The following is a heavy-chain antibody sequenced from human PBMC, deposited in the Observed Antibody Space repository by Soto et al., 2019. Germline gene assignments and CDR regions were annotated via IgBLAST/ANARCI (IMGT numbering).Heavy chain of an antibody. J-gene: IGHJ6*02. Sequence: QVQLVQSGAEVKKPGSSVKVSCKASGGTFSSYAISWVRQAPGQGLEWMGGIIPIFGTANYAQKFQGRVTITADESTSTAYMELSSLRSEDTAVYYCARGDFRWFTVEPNYSYYYGMDVWGQGTTVTVSS. CDR1: GGTFSSYA. CDR2: IIPIFGTA. CDR3: ARGDFRWFTVEPNYSYYYGMDV. D-gene: IGHD4-17*01. V-gene: IGHV1-69*01.